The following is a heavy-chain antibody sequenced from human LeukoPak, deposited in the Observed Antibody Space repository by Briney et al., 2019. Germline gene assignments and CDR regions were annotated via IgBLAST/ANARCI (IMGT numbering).Heavy chain of an antibody. Sequence: ASVKVSCKASGYTFTSYGISWVRQAPGQGLEWMGWISAYNGNTNYAQKLQGRVTMTTDTSTSTAYMELRSLRSDDTAVYYCARVYDYDILTGYSISWFDPWGQGTLVTVSS. CDR3: ARVYDYDILTGYSISWFDP. J-gene: IGHJ5*02. CDR2: ISAYNGNT. D-gene: IGHD3-9*01. CDR1: GYTFTSYG. V-gene: IGHV1-18*01.